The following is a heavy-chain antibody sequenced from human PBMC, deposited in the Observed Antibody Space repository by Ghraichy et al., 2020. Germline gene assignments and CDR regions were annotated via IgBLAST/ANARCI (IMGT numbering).Heavy chain of an antibody. V-gene: IGHV1-46*03. CDR2: INPSGGST. CDR3: ARDGLPLNYYYGMDV. CDR1: GYTFTSYY. D-gene: IGHD5-18*01. J-gene: IGHJ6*02. Sequence: ASVKVSCKASGYTFTSYYMHWVLQAPGQGLEWMGIINPSGGSTSYAQKFQGRVTMTRDTSTSTVYMELSSLRSEGTAVYYCARDGLPLNYYYGMDVWGQGTTVTVSS.